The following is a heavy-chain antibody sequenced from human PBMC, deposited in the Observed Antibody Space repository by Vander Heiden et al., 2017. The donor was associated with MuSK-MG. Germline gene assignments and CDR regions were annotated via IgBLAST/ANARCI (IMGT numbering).Heavy chain of an antibody. D-gene: IGHD2-2*01. CDR1: VGSISSSSYY. Sequence: QLQLQESGPGLVKPSETLSLTCTVSVGSISSSSYYWGWIRQPPGKGLEWIGSIYYSGSTYYNPSLKSRVTISVDTSKNQFSLKLSSVTAADTAVYYCARLQFYCSSTSCYSGTFDSWGQGTLVTVSS. J-gene: IGHJ5*01. CDR2: IYYSGST. CDR3: ARLQFYCSSTSCYSGTFDS. V-gene: IGHV4-39*01.